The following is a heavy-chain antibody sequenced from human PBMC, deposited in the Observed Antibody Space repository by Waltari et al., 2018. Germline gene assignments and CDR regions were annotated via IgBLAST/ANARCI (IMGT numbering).Heavy chain of an antibody. CDR1: GGSTGSSNNY. J-gene: IGHJ4*02. D-gene: IGHD1-26*01. CDR3: ARSGTYRGYFDY. CDR2: IYYSGNT. Sequence: QLQLQESGPGLVKPPETLSLTCTVSGGSTGSSNNYWGWIRQPPGKGLEWIGSIYYSGNTYYNPSLKSRVTISVDTSKNQFSLRLSSATAADTAVYYCARSGTYRGYFDYWGQGTLVTVSS. V-gene: IGHV4-39*01.